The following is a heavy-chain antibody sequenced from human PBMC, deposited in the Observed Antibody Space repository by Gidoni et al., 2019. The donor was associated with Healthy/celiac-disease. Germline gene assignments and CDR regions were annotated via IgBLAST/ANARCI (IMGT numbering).Heavy chain of an antibody. CDR2: IYSGGST. CDR3: ARDRDGYNSFDY. Sequence: EVQLVESGGGLVQPGGSLRLSCAASGFTVSSNYMSWVRQAPGKGLEWVSVIYSGGSTYDADSVKGRFTISRDNSKNTLYLQMNSLRAEDTAVYYCARDRDGYNSFDYWGQGTLVTVSS. D-gene: IGHD5-12*01. CDR1: GFTVSSNY. V-gene: IGHV3-66*01. J-gene: IGHJ4*02.